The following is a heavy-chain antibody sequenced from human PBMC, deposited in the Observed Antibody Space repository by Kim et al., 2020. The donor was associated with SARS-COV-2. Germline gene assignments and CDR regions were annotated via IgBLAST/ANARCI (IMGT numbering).Heavy chain of an antibody. CDR2: KE. Sequence: KEYYRDSVKGRFTISRDSSKNTLYLQMSTLGADDTAGDYCARNQGWYFDYWGQGTLVTVSS. CDR3: ARNQGWYFDY. J-gene: IGHJ4*02. D-gene: IGHD2-15*01. V-gene: IGHV3-33*01.